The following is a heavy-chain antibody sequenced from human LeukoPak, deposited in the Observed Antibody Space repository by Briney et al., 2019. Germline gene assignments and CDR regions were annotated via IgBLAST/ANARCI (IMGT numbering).Heavy chain of an antibody. CDR2: IYYSGST. J-gene: IGHJ4*02. CDR3: ARDCLLGFEPGIAVAGTNGGGY. Sequence: SETLSLTCTVSGGSISSSSYYWGWIRQPPGKGLEWIGSIYYSGSTYYNPSLKSRVTISVDTSKNQFSLRLSSVTAADTAVYYCARDCLLGFEPGIAVAGTNGGGYWGQGTLVTVSS. D-gene: IGHD6-19*01. V-gene: IGHV4-39*07. CDR1: GGSISSSSYY.